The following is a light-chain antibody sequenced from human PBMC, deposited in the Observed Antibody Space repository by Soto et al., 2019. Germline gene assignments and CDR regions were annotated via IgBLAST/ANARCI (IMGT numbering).Light chain of an antibody. CDR1: QSVRNNN. CDR2: GPS. CDR3: QQYKSWPIT. J-gene: IGKJ5*01. V-gene: IGKV3-15*01. Sequence: EIVLTQSPGTLSLSPVERATLSCRASQSVRNNNLNWYQQKAGQAPRLLIYGPSTRATGIPARFSGSGSGTEFTLTINGLQSDDFAVYFCQQYKSWPITFGQGTRLEIK.